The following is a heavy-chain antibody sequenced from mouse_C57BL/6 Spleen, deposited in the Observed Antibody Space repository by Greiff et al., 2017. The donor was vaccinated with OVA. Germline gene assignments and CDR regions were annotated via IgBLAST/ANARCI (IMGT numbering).Heavy chain of an antibody. CDR2: IDPSDSYT. J-gene: IGHJ2*01. Sequence: QVQLKQPGAELVRPGTSVKLSCKASGYTFTSYWMHWVKQRPGQGLEWIGVIDPSDSYTNYNQKFKGKATLTVDTSSSTAYMQLSSLTSEDSAVYYCARELTGTANYFDYWGKGTTLTVSS. D-gene: IGHD4-1*01. CDR3: ARELTGTANYFDY. V-gene: IGHV1-59*01. CDR1: GYTFTSYW.